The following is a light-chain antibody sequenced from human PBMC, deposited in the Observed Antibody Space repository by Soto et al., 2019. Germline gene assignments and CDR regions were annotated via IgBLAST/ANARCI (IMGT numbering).Light chain of an antibody. J-gene: IGLJ1*01. CDR3: ASWDDSLNGHV. V-gene: IGLV1-44*01. Sequence: QSVLTQPPSASGTPEQRVTVSCSGSSSNIASNTVNWYQQLPGTAPKLLIYSNDQRPSGVPDRLSASKSGTSASLAISGLQSEDEADYYCASWDDSLNGHVFGTGTKVTVL. CDR2: SND. CDR1: SSNIASNT.